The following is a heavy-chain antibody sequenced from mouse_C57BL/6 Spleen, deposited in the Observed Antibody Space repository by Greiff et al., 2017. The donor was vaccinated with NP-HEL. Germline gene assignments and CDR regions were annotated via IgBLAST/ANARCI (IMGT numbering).Heavy chain of an antibody. Sequence: EVKLQESGPGLVKPSQSLSLTCSVTGYSITSGYYWNWIRQFPGNKLEWMGYISYDGSNNYNPSLKNRISITRDTSKNQFFLQLNSVTTEDTATYYCAREGYDGAWFAYWGQGTLVTVSA. CDR2: ISYDGSN. CDR1: GYSITSGYY. J-gene: IGHJ3*01. D-gene: IGHD2-2*01. V-gene: IGHV3-6*01. CDR3: AREGYDGAWFAY.